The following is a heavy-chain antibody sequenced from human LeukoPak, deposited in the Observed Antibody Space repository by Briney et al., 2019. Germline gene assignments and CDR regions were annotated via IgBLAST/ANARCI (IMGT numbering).Heavy chain of an antibody. J-gene: IGHJ4*02. Sequence: GGSLRLSCAASGFTFSSYGMHWVRQAPGKGLEGVAVIWYDGSNKYYADSVKGRFTISRDNSKNTLHLQMNSLRAEDTAVYYCARDGSSGWYWVDYWGQGTLVTVSS. V-gene: IGHV3-33*01. CDR3: ARDGSSGWYWVDY. CDR1: GFTFSSYG. D-gene: IGHD6-19*01. CDR2: IWYDGSNK.